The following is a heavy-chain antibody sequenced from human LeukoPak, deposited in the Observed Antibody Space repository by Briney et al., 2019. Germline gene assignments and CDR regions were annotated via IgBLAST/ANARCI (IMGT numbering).Heavy chain of an antibody. CDR3: AKGGSRYGDFYCFDY. D-gene: IGHD4-17*01. Sequence: GGSLRLSCAASGFTFSIYAMSWVRQAPGKGLEWVSTITGSGVSTYYADSVKGRFTVSRDNSQNTLYLQMNSLTAEDTAVYYCAKGGSRYGDFYCFDYWGQGTLVTVSS. CDR1: GFTFSIYA. J-gene: IGHJ4*02. V-gene: IGHV3-23*01. CDR2: ITGSGVST.